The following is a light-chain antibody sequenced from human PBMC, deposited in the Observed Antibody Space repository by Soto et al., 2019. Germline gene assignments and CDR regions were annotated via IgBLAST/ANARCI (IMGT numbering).Light chain of an antibody. CDR1: SRDVGSYNL. CDR2: EGS. J-gene: IGLJ2*01. V-gene: IGLV2-14*02. CDR3: CSYTSSSTPVV. Sequence: QSALTQPASVSGSPGQSITISCTGTSRDVGSYNLVSRYQQHPGKAPKLMIYEGSKRPSGGSNRFSGSNSGNTASLTISGLQAEDEADYDCCSYTSSSTPVVFGGGTKLTVL.